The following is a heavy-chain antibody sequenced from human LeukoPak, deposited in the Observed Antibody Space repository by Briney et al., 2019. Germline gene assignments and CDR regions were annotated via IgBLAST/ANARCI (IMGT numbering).Heavy chain of an antibody. J-gene: IGHJ5*02. D-gene: IGHD3-10*01. V-gene: IGHV3-30*02. Sequence: PGGSLRLSCEASVLTFSRFGMNGVRQGPGKGLEWVAFIQYDESLKFYIGSVKGRFATSRDNSKNTVYLQMNSLRVEDTAVYYCAKDQGVVGSYDAWGQGTLVTVSS. CDR3: AKDQGVVGSYDA. CDR2: IQYDESLK. CDR1: VLTFSRFG.